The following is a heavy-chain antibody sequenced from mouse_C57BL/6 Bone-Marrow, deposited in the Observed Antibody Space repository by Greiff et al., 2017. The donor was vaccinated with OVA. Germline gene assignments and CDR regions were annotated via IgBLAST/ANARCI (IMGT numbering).Heavy chain of an antibody. V-gene: IGHV5-2*01. D-gene: IGHD2-4*01. CDR1: EYEFPSHD. J-gene: IGHJ4*01. Sequence: EVKLVESGGGLVQPGESLKLSCESNEYEFPSHDMSWVRKTPEKRLELVAAINSDGGSTYYPDTMERRFIISRDNTKKTLYLQMSSLRSDDTSLYYCARHRIYYDYDGYAMDYWGQGTSVTVSS. CDR3: ARHRIYYDYDGYAMDY. CDR2: INSDGGST.